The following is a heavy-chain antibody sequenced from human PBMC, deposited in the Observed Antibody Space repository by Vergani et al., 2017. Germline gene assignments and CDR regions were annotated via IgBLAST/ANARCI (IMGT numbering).Heavy chain of an antibody. J-gene: IGHJ4*02. CDR1: GGSISSYY. D-gene: IGHD6-19*01. CDR3: VRQVAVAGPFDY. CDR2: IYYSGST. V-gene: IGHV4-59*08. Sequence: QVQLQESGPGLVKPSETLSLTCTVSGGSISSYYWSWIRQPPGEGLEWIGYIYYSGSTNYNPSLKSRVTISVDTSKNQFSLKLSSVTAADTAVYYCVRQVAVAGPFDYWGQGTLVTVSS.